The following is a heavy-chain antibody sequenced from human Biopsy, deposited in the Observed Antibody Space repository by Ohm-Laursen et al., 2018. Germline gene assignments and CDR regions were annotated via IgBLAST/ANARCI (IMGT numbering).Heavy chain of an antibody. V-gene: IGHV4-4*07. CDR1: GASITSYY. CDR3: ARDLPSSYYYAMDV. J-gene: IGHJ6*02. CDR2: TYKGGNT. Sequence: SDTLSLTCTVSGASITSYYWSWIRQPAGKGLEWIGHTYKGGNTNHNPSLKSRVSMSVDTSKNQLSLTLRSVTAADTAVYYCARDLPSSYYYAMDVWGRGTTVTVSS.